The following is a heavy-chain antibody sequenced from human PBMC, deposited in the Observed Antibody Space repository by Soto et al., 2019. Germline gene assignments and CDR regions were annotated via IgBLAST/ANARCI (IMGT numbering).Heavy chain of an antibody. Sequence: QVQLVESGGGLVKPGRSLRLSCVASGFTFRSYGMHWVRQAPGKGLEWVAVISYDGRNEYFADAVKGRFTISRDNSKNTLYMQMRSLRAQDTAVYYSAKNERYGTSTTCPTYYGSDVWGQGTPVTVSS. CDR2: ISYDGRNE. J-gene: IGHJ6*02. V-gene: IGHV3-30*18. CDR1: GFTFRSYG. CDR3: AKNERYGTSTTCPTYYGSDV. D-gene: IGHD2-2*01.